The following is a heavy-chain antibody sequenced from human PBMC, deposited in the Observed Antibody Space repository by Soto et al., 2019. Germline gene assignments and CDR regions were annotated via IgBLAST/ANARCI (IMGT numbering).Heavy chain of an antibody. CDR3: ARGHCSTSCYLLSYYYSSGMDV. V-gene: IGHV4-31*03. CDR2: IYYSGST. Sequence: SDTLSLTCTVSGRSISSGGYYWSWIRHHPGKGLEWIGYIYYSGSTYYNPSLKSRVTISVDTSKNQFSLKLSSVTAADTAVYYCARGHCSTSCYLLSYYYSSGMDVWGQGTTLTVSS. D-gene: IGHD2-2*01. J-gene: IGHJ6*02. CDR1: GRSISSGGYY.